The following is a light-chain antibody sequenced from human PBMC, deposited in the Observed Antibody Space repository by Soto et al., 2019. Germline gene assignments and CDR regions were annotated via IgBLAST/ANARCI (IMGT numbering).Light chain of an antibody. Sequence: QYVLRQPPSVCAALGQKVTISCSGSSSNIGNNYVSWYQQLPGTAPKLLIYDNNKRPSGIPDRFSGSKSGTSATLGITGLQTGDEADYYCGTWDSSLSAGVFGTATKVTVL. CDR2: DNN. CDR1: SSNIGNNY. V-gene: IGLV1-51*01. CDR3: GTWDSSLSAGV. J-gene: IGLJ1*01.